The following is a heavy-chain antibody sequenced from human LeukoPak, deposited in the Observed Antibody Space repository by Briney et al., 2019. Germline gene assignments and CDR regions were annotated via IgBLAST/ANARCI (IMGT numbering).Heavy chain of an antibody. CDR3: ARALDRSRSAYYYGMDV. J-gene: IGHJ6*02. Sequence: ASVKVSCKATGYTFTSYYMHWVRQAPRQGLEWMGIINPSGGSTSYAQKFQGRVTLTRDTSTSTVYMELRSLRSEDTAVYYCARALDRSRSAYYYGMDVWGQGTTVTVS. CDR1: GYTFTSYY. D-gene: IGHD6-13*01. V-gene: IGHV1-46*01. CDR2: INPSGGST.